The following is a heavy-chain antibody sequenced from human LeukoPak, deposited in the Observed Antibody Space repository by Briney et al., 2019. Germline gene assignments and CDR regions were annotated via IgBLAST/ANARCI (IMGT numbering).Heavy chain of an antibody. CDR2: IIPIFGTA. D-gene: IGHD4-17*01. CDR1: GGTFGSYA. J-gene: IGHJ6*02. CDR3: ARDGETTVTTDPDYGMDV. Sequence: SVKVSCKASGGTFGSYAISWVRQAPGQGLEWMGGIIPIFGTANYAQKFQGRVTITADESTSTAYMELSSLRSEDTAVYYCARDGETTVTTDPDYGMDVWGQGTTVTVSS. V-gene: IGHV1-69*01.